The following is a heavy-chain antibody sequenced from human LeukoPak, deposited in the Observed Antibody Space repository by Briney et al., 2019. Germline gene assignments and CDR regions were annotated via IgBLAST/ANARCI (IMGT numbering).Heavy chain of an antibody. D-gene: IGHD4-17*01. CDR1: GFTFSSYG. CDR3: AKDHGDYSFDY. J-gene: IGHJ4*02. Sequence: PGASLRLSCAASGFTFSSYGMSWVRQAPGKGLEWVSAISGSGAKTFYAVSVKGRFTISRDNSKNTLYLQMNSLRAEDTAVYYCAKDHGDYSFDYWGQGTLVTVSS. CDR2: ISGSGAKT. V-gene: IGHV3-23*01.